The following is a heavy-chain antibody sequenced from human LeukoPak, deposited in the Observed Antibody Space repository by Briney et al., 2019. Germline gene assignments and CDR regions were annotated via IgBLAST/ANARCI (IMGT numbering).Heavy chain of an antibody. Sequence: GRSLRLSCAASGFTFDDYAMHWVRQAPGKGLEWVSGISWNSGSIGYADSVKGRFTISRDNAKNSLYLQMNSLRAEDTALYYCAKEFIGSYSDYWGQGTLVPVSS. D-gene: IGHD1-26*01. CDR1: GFTFDDYA. V-gene: IGHV3-9*01. CDR2: ISWNSGSI. J-gene: IGHJ4*02. CDR3: AKEFIGSYSDY.